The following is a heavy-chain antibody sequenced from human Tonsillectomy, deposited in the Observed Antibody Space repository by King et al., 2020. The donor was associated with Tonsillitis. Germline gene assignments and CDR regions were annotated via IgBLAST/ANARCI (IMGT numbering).Heavy chain of an antibody. CDR3: VKAIIPLERRPLDAFDI. CDR2: IRYDGSDK. V-gene: IGHV3-30*02. Sequence: VQLVESGGGVVQPGGSLRLSCAASGFTFSSFGMHWVRQVPGKGLEWVAFIRYDGSDKYYADSVKGRFTISRDNSNNTLDLQMNSLRAEDTALYYCVKAIIPLERRPLDAFDIWGQGTMVTVSS. J-gene: IGHJ3*02. CDR1: GFTFSSFG. D-gene: IGHD1-1*01.